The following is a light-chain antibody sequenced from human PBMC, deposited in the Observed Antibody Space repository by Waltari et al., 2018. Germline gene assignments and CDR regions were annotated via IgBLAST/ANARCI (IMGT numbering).Light chain of an antibody. J-gene: IGLJ2*01. CDR3: SADVGSNNPV. V-gene: IGLV2-8*01. CDR1: SSDLGGYDF. CDR2: EVS. Sequence: QSALTQPPSASGSPGQSVTISCTGTSSDLGGYDFVSWYQHHPGKAPKLMIYEVSKRPSGGPDRLSGCRAGKTASRTVSGRQAEEEADYYCSADVGSNNPVFGGGTKLTVL.